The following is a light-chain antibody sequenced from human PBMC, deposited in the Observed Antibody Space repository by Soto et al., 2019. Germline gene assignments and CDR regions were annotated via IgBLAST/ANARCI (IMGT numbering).Light chain of an antibody. CDR1: QSISGH. Sequence: DIQMTQSPSSLSASVGDRVTITCRASQSISGHLKWYQHKPGKAPELLIYATSTLHIGVPSRFSGSGSGTDFSLTISSMQPEDFATYYCQQSYSSPRFTFGPGTKVDIK. CDR3: QQSYSSPRFT. V-gene: IGKV1-39*01. J-gene: IGKJ3*01. CDR2: ATS.